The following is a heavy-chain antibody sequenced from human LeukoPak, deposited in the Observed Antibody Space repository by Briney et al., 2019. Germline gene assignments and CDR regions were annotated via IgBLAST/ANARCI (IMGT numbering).Heavy chain of an antibody. CDR2: ITSSSSYI. CDR1: GFTFNTYT. CDR3: ASSYDSSGYYPYYFDY. Sequence: GGSLRLSCAASGFTFNTYTMNWVRQAPGKGLEWVSSITSSSSYIYYTDSLKGRFTISRDNAKNSLYLQMNSLRAEDTAVYYCASSYDSSGYYPYYFDYWGQGTLVTVSS. V-gene: IGHV3-21*01. J-gene: IGHJ4*02. D-gene: IGHD3-22*01.